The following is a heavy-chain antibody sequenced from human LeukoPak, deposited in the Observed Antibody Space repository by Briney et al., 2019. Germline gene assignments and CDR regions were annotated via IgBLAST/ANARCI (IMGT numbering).Heavy chain of an antibody. CDR1: GFSISSYA. J-gene: IGHJ4*02. D-gene: IGHD5-18*01. CDR2: ISNGGSI. Sequence: GGSPRLSCAASGFSISSYALHWVRQAPGKGLQYVSGISNGGSIDYANSVKGRFTISRDNSKNTLYLQMGSLRPEDMAVYYCARDFSYGSGFDYWGQGILVTVSS. V-gene: IGHV3-64*01. CDR3: ARDFSYGSGFDY.